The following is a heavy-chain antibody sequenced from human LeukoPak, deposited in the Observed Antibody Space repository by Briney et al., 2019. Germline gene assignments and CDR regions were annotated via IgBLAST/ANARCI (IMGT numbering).Heavy chain of an antibody. J-gene: IGHJ3*02. Sequence: PGGSLRLSCAASGFTFSSYAMHWVRQAPGKGLEWVSHIRSTGDTFYADSVKGRFTISRDNAKNSLYLQMNSLRAEDTAVYYCAAEVVTAARRASDIWGQGTMVTVSS. D-gene: IGHD2-21*02. CDR3: AAEVVTAARRASDI. CDR2: IRSTGDT. CDR1: GFTFSSYA. V-gene: IGHV3-48*04.